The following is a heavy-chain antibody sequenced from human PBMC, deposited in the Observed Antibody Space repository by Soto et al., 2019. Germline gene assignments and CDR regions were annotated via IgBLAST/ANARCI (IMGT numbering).Heavy chain of an antibody. CDR3: SRGSRGWPGVDY. V-gene: IGHV3-74*01. D-gene: IGHD6-19*01. Sequence: EVQLVESGGGLVQPGGSLRLSCTVSEFTFSSYWMHWVRQTPGKGLVWVSRINEDGSRTDYADSVKGRFTISRDNAKTTLFLQMNSLGAEDTAVYYCSRGSRGWPGVDYWGQGTLVTVSS. J-gene: IGHJ4*02. CDR2: INEDGSRT. CDR1: EFTFSSYW.